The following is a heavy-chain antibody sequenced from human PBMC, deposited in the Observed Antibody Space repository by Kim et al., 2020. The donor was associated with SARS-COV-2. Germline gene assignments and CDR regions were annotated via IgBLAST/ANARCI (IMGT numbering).Heavy chain of an antibody. Sequence: GGSLRLSCAASGFTFSSYGMHWVRQAPGKGLEWVAVISYDGSNKYYADSVKGRFTISRDNSKNTLYLQMNSLRAEDTAVYYCAKVGGVVVAANGAFDIWGQGTMVTVSS. CDR3: AKVGGVVVAANGAFDI. D-gene: IGHD2-15*01. CDR2: ISYDGSNK. V-gene: IGHV3-30*18. CDR1: GFTFSSYG. J-gene: IGHJ3*02.